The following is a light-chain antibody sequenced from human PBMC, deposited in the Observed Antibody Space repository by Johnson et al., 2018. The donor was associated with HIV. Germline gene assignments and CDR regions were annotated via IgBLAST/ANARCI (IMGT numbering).Light chain of an antibody. V-gene: IGLV1-51*01. CDR2: DNN. Sequence: QSVLTQPPSVSAAPGQKVTISCSGSNSNIGNNYVSWYQQLPGTAPKLLIYDNNKRPSGIPDRFSGSKSGTSATLAITGLQTGDEADYYCGTWDSSLSAPLFGTGTKVTVL. J-gene: IGLJ1*01. CDR3: GTWDSSLSAPL. CDR1: NSNIGNNY.